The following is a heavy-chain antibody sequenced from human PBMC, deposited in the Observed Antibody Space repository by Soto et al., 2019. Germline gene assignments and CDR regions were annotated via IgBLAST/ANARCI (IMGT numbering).Heavy chain of an antibody. D-gene: IGHD2-2*01. CDR2: SRDKGNSYTT. Sequence: EVQLVESGGGLVQPGGSLRLSCAVSGFTFSDHYMDWVRQTPGKGLEWVGRSRDKGNSYTTGYAASVKGRFIISRDDSKTSLYLQMNSLKTDDTAVYYCAVLVVPSAINYFDYWGQGALVTVSS. J-gene: IGHJ4*02. V-gene: IGHV3-72*01. CDR1: GFTFSDHY. CDR3: AVLVVPSAINYFDY.